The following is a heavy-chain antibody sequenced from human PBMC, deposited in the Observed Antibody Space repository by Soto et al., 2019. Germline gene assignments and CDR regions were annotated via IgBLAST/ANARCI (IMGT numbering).Heavy chain of an antibody. Sequence: QVQLQESGPGLVKPSETLSLTCTFSGDSIDTYYWSWIRQPAGKGLEWIGYVSDSGRPYYNPSFKSRVTISLNTSENQLSLKLTSVIAADTAVYFCARTWDNWFDPWGQGTLVTVSS. CDR3: ARTWDNWFDP. V-gene: IGHV4-59*01. D-gene: IGHD3-16*01. J-gene: IGHJ5*02. CDR1: GDSIDTYY. CDR2: VSDSGRP.